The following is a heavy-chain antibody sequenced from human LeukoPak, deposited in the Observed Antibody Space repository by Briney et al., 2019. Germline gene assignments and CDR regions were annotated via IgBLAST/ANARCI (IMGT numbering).Heavy chain of an antibody. J-gene: IGHJ4*02. V-gene: IGHV3-30*18. CDR1: GFTFSSYG. Sequence: GGSLRLSCAASGFTFSSYGMHWVRQAPGKGLEWVAVISYDESNKYYADSVKGRFTISRDNSKNTLYLQMNSLRAEDTAVYYCANRRDGYNLASIGYWGQGTLVTVSS. CDR2: ISYDESNK. D-gene: IGHD5-24*01. CDR3: ANRRDGYNLASIGY.